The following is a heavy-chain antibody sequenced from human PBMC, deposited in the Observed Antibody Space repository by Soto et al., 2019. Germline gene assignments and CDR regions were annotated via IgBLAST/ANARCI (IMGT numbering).Heavy chain of an antibody. V-gene: IGHV3-23*01. CDR3: AKDGPLLWFGELSDLEY. D-gene: IGHD3-10*01. CDR1: GFTFSSYA. CDR2: ISGSGGST. Sequence: PGGSLRLSCAASGFTFSSYAMSWVRQAPGKGLEWVSAISGSGGSTYYADSVKGRFTISRDNSKNTLYLQMNSLRAEDTAVYYCAKDGPLLWFGELSDLEYWGQGTLVTVSS. J-gene: IGHJ4*02.